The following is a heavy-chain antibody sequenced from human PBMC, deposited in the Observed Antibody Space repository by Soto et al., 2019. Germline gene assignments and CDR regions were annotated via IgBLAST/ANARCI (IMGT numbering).Heavy chain of an antibody. D-gene: IGHD2-2*01. Sequence: QVQLVQSGAEVKKPGASVNVSCKASGYTFTSYDINWVRQATGQGLEWMGWMNPNSGNTGYAQKFQGRVTMTRNTSISTAYMELSSLRSEDTAVYYCARVPSWNGDFDYWGQGTLVTVSS. CDR3: ARVPSWNGDFDY. J-gene: IGHJ4*02. CDR1: GYTFTSYD. CDR2: MNPNSGNT. V-gene: IGHV1-8*01.